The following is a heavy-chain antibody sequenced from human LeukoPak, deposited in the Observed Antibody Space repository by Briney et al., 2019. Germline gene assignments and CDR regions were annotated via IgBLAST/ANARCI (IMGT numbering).Heavy chain of an antibody. Sequence: PSETLSLTCTVSGVSIYSHDWSWIRQSPGKGLEWLGYSHYSGDTRYNPSLKNRVTVSLDTSKNQFSLRLSSVTAADTAVYFCAKGEYSRTSYYHYYMDVWGKGTTVTVSS. V-gene: IGHV4-59*11. D-gene: IGHD6-6*01. CDR3: AKGEYSRTSYYHYYMDV. CDR2: SHYSGDT. CDR1: GVSIYSHD. J-gene: IGHJ6*03.